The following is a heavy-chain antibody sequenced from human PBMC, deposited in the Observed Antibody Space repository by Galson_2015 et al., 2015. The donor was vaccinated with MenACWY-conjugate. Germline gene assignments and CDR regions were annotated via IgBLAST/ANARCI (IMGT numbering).Heavy chain of an antibody. Sequence: SLRLSCAASGFTFDEYGMSWVRQAPGKGLEWVSTIKWNGSGKGYADSVKGRFTISRDNANNSLYLQMNSLRAEDTALYFCARDGADTLLWSADLWGQGTMVTVSS. D-gene: IGHD3-10*01. J-gene: IGHJ3*01. CDR2: IKWNGSGK. V-gene: IGHV3-20*04. CDR1: GFTFDEYG. CDR3: ARDGADTLLWSADL.